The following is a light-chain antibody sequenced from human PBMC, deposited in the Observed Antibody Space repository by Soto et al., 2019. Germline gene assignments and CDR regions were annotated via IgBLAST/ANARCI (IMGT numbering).Light chain of an antibody. CDR2: GAS. CDR1: QSVSSSF. J-gene: IGKJ4*01. Sequence: EIVLTQSPDTLSLSPGERATLSCRASQSVSSSFLAWYQQKPDQAPRLLIYGASSRATGIPDRFSGSGSGTDFTLTISRLEPEDFAVYYCQQYSSSPLTFGGGNKVEIK. CDR3: QQYSSSPLT. V-gene: IGKV3-20*01.